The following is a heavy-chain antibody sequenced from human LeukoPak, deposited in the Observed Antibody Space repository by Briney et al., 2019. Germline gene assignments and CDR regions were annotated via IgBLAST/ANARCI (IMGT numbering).Heavy chain of an antibody. D-gene: IGHD2-2*02. Sequence: ASVKVSCKASGGIFSSYAISWVRQAPGQGLEWMGGIIPIFGTANYAQKFQGRVTITADESTSTAYMELSSLRSEDTAVYYCATCARNFYCYRFDYWGQGTLVTVSS. J-gene: IGHJ4*02. CDR1: GGIFSSYA. CDR3: ATCARNFYCYRFDY. V-gene: IGHV1-69*13. CDR2: IIPIFGTA.